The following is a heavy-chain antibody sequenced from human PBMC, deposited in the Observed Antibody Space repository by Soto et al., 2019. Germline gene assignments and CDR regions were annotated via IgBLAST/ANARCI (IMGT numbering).Heavy chain of an antibody. Sequence: QVQLVQSGAEVKKPESSVKVSCKAPGGTFSTYAISWVRQAPGQGLEWMGGIIPMFGTAHYAQRFQDRVTITADESTNTVYVELSSLRSENTAVYFCASGIQLWLRRINNGYSGWGQGTLVTVSS. CDR3: ASGIQLWLRRINNGYSG. CDR1: GGTFSTYA. D-gene: IGHD5-18*01. V-gene: IGHV1-69*12. J-gene: IGHJ4*02. CDR2: IIPMFGTA.